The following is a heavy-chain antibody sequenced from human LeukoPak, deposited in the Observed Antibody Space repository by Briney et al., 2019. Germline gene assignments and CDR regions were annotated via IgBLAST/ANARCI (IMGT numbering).Heavy chain of an antibody. CDR2: IIPILGIA. CDR3: AREGIVVVVAAANWFDP. D-gene: IGHD2-15*01. Sequence: SVKVSCKASGGTFSSYAISWVRQAPGQGLEWMGRIIPILGIANYAQKFQGRVTITADKSTSTAYMELSSLRSEDTAVYYCAREGIVVVVAAANWFDPWGQGTLVTVSS. J-gene: IGHJ5*02. CDR1: GGTFSSYA. V-gene: IGHV1-69*04.